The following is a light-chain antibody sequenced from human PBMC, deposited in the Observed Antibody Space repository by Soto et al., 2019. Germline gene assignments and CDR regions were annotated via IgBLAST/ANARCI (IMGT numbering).Light chain of an antibody. CDR3: QQYNNWGT. CDR1: QSVSGN. J-gene: IGKJ1*01. Sequence: EIVMTQSPATLSVSPGERATLSCRASQSVSGNLAWYQQKPGQAPRLLIYGASTRATGIPARFSGSGSGTEFTLTISSLHSEDFAVYYCQQYNNWGTFGQGTKVEIK. CDR2: GAS. V-gene: IGKV3-15*01.